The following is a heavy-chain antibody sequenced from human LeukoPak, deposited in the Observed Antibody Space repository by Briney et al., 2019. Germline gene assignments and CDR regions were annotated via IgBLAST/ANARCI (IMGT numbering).Heavy chain of an antibody. D-gene: IGHD1-26*01. CDR2: ISWNSGSI. CDR3: ARVYSGSYFGEPPDSPRNLDY. Sequence: PGGSLRLSCAASGFTFDDYAMHWVRQAPGKGLEWVSGISWNSGSIGYADSVKGRFTISRDNAKNTLYLQMNSLRAEDTAVYYCARVYSGSYFGEPPDSPRNLDYWGQGTLVTVSS. V-gene: IGHV3-9*01. J-gene: IGHJ4*02. CDR1: GFTFDDYA.